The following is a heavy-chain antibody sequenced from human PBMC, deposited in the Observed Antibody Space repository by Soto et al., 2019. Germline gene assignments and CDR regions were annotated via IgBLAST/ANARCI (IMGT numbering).Heavy chain of an antibody. D-gene: IGHD3-10*01. J-gene: IGHJ4*02. CDR3: ARGFVDNTDVTF. Sequence: QVQLVESGGGVVQPGRSLRLSCTASGFIFSSYGMHWVRQAPGKGLEWVALIWHDGSEKYYADSVKGRFTISRDNSKNTLYLQMNSLRAEDTAVYYCARGFVDNTDVTFWGQGTLVTVSS. V-gene: IGHV3-33*01. CDR1: GFIFSSYG. CDR2: IWHDGSEK.